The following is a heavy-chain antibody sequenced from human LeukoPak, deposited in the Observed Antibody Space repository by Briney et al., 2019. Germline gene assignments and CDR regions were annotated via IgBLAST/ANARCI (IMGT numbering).Heavy chain of an antibody. J-gene: IGHJ3*01. CDR2: IYPGDSDT. Sequence: GESLQISCQVSGDDFITYWFAWVRQLPGKGLEWVGSIYPGDSDTRYNPAFQGQVTLSADKSITTAYLQWSSLKASDSALYYCARHSRVTFFGVVHTFDFWGRGTMVTVSS. D-gene: IGHD3-3*01. CDR1: GDDFITYW. V-gene: IGHV5-51*01. CDR3: ARHSRVTFFGVVHTFDF.